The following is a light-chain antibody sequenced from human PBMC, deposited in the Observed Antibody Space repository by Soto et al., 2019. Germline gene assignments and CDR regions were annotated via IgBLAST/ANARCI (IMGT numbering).Light chain of an antibody. V-gene: IGKV3-11*01. CDR1: QSVSSN. J-gene: IGKJ4*01. Sequence: VMQKSPGTLPVTPGSSAPLAVRASQSVSSNLAWYQQKPGQAPNLLIFDASKRATGIPARFSGSGSGTDFTLTISSLETEDFAVYYCPQHTNRPLTSGGGTKVDIK. CDR2: DAS. CDR3: PQHTNRPLT.